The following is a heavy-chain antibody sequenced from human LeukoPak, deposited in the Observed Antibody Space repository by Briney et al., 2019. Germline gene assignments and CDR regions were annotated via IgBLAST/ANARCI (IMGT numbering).Heavy chain of an antibody. V-gene: IGHV4-61*02. CDR1: GGSISSGTYY. CDR2: IHISGST. D-gene: IGHD2-15*01. J-gene: IGHJ5*02. Sequence: PSETLSLTCTVSGGSISSGTYYWSWIRQPAGKGLEWIGRIHISGSTNYNPSLKSRVTISVDTSKNQFSLKLSSVTAADTAVYYCARGGFVGATYPFRSNNWFDPWGQGTLVTVSS. CDR3: ARGGFVGATYPFRSNNWFDP.